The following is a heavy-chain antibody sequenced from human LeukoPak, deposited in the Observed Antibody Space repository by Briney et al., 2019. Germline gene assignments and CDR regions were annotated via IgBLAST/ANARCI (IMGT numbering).Heavy chain of an antibody. J-gene: IGHJ3*02. V-gene: IGHV1-18*01. CDR3: ARDPLYCSRTSCYSRDAFDI. CDR2: ISAYNGNT. D-gene: IGHD2-2*02. Sequence: ASVKVSCKASGYTFTSYGISGVRQAPGQGLEWMGWISAYNGNTNYAQKLQGRVTMTTDTSTSTAYMELRSLRSDDTAVYYCARDPLYCSRTSCYSRDAFDIWGQGTMVTVSS. CDR1: GYTFTSYG.